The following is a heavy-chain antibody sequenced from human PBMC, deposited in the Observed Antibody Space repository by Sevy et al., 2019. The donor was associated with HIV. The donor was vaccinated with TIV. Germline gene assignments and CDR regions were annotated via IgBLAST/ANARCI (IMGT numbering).Heavy chain of an antibody. CDR2: ISSSSSYI. D-gene: IGHD6-13*01. J-gene: IGHJ3*02. CDR1: GFTFSSYS. CDR3: ARGLKQEQLGDAFDI. Sequence: GGSLRLSCAASGFTFSSYSMNWVRQAPGKGLEWVSSISSSSSYIYYADSVKGRFTISRDNAKNSLYLQMNSLRAEDTAVYYCARGLKQEQLGDAFDIWGQGTMVTVSS. V-gene: IGHV3-21*01.